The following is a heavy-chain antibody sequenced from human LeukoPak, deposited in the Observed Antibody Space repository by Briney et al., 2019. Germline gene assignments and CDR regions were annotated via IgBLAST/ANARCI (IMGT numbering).Heavy chain of an antibody. J-gene: IGHJ4*02. Sequence: GGSLRLSCAASGFTFSSYWIHWVRQSPGKGLVWVSRIYSDATYYADSVKGRFTISRDNAKNTLYLQMNSLRAEDTAVYYCARESYDSSGYYYGGGFDYWGQGTLVTVSS. V-gene: IGHV3-74*01. CDR2: IYSDAT. D-gene: IGHD3-22*01. CDR3: ARESYDSSGYYYGGGFDY. CDR1: GFTFSSYW.